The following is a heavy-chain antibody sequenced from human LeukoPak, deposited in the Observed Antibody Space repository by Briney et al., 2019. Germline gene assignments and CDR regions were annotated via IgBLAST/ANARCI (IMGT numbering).Heavy chain of an antibody. J-gene: IGHJ3*02. V-gene: IGHV3-23*01. CDR3: AKNHYGSGSYDAFDI. D-gene: IGHD3-10*01. Sequence: PGGSLRLSCAASGFTFSSYAMSWVRQAPGKGLEWVSAIGGSGGSTYYADSVKGRFTVSRDNSKNTLYLQMNSLRAEDTAVYYCAKNHYGSGSYDAFDIWGQGTMVTVSS. CDR2: IGGSGGST. CDR1: GFTFSSYA.